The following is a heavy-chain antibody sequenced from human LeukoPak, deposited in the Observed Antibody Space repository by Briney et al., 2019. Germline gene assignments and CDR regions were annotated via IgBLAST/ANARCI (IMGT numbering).Heavy chain of an antibody. CDR3: ATSGNYYLKY. J-gene: IGHJ4*02. CDR2: ITSSSTNI. D-gene: IGHD1-26*01. Sequence: PGGSLRLSCAASGFTFSSYAMSWVRQAPGKGPEWVSHITSSSTNIYYAGSVKGRFTISRDNAKNALSLQMNSLRDEDTAVYYCATSGNYYLKYWGQGTLVTVSS. V-gene: IGHV3-48*02. CDR1: GFTFSSYA.